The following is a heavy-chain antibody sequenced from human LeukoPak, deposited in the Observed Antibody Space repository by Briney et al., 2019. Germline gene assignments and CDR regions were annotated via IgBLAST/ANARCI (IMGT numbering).Heavy chain of an antibody. V-gene: IGHV3-30*01. D-gene: IGHD6-13*01. CDR2: ISYDGSNK. Sequence: GRSLRLSCAASGFTFSSYAMHWVRQAPGKGLEWVAVISYDGSNKYYADSVKGRFTISRDNSKNTLYLQMNNLRAEDTAVYYCARDQSGSSPPGYYMDVWGKGTTVTVSS. J-gene: IGHJ6*03. CDR1: GFTFSSYA. CDR3: ARDQSGSSPPGYYMDV.